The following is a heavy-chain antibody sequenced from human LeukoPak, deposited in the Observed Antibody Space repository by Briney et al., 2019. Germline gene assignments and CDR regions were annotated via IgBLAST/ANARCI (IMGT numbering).Heavy chain of an antibody. Sequence: ASVKVSCKAPGYTFTGYYMHWVRQAPGQGLEWMGRINPNSGGTNYAQKFQGRVTMTRDTSISTAYMELSRLRSDDTAVYYCARESGGGYSYGRGDYWGQGTLVTVSS. D-gene: IGHD5-18*01. CDR3: ARESGGGYSYGRGDY. CDR2: INPNSGGT. J-gene: IGHJ4*02. CDR1: GYTFTGYY. V-gene: IGHV1-2*06.